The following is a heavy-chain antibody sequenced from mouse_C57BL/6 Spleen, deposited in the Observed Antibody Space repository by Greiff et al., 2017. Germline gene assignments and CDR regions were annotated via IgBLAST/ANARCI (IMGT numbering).Heavy chain of an antibody. D-gene: IGHD1-1*01. CDR1: GYAFSSSW. Sequence: QVQLQQSGPELVKPGASVKISCKASGYAFSSSWMNWVKQRPGKGLEWIGRIYPGDGDTNYNGKFKGKATLTADKSSSTAYMQLSSRTSEDSAVYFCARSGYGSSPPFDYWGQGTTLTVSS. J-gene: IGHJ2*01. V-gene: IGHV1-82*01. CDR3: ARSGYGSSPPFDY. CDR2: IYPGDGDT.